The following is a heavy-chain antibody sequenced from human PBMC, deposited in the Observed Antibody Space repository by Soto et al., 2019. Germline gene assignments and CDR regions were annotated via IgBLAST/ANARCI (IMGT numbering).Heavy chain of an antibody. CDR1: GGSISSDSFY. CDR3: ARNQPQRYCSGGTCRPAYGMDV. D-gene: IGHD2-15*01. V-gene: IGHV4-39*01. J-gene: IGHJ6*02. CDR2: IYYSGDT. Sequence: SETLSLTCTVSGGSISSDSFYWAWIRQPPGKGLEWIGIIYYSGDTYYNPSLAGRLTMSVDTSNQFSLTLRSVTAADTALYYCARNQPQRYCSGGTCRPAYGMDVWGQGTTVTAP.